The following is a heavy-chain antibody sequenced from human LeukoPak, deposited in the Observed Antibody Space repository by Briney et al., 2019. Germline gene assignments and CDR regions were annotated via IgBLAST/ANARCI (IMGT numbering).Heavy chain of an antibody. J-gene: IGHJ4*02. CDR2: IRYDGGIK. CDR3: AKDQGIAAAGEIDY. Sequence: PGGSLRLSCAASGFAFSGYGMHWVRQAPGKGLEWVSFIRYDGGIKHYADSVKGRFTISRDNARNSQYLQMNSLRAEDTAVYYCAKDQGIAAAGEIDYWGQGTLVTVSS. CDR1: GFAFSGYG. V-gene: IGHV3-30*02. D-gene: IGHD6-13*01.